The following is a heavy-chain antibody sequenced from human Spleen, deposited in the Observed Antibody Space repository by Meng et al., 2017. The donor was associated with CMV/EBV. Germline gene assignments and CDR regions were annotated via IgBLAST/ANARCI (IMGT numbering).Heavy chain of an antibody. J-gene: IGHJ5*02. CDR2: IYYIGST. V-gene: IGHV4-61*01. Sequence: DSVSSGSYYWSWFRQPPGKGLEWIGYIYYIGSTNYNPSLKSRVTISVDTSKNQFSLKLKSVTAADTAVYYCAKSDCTSSSCPGPVDPWGQGTLVTVSS. CDR1: DSVSSGSYY. D-gene: IGHD2-15*01. CDR3: AKSDCTSSSCPGPVDP.